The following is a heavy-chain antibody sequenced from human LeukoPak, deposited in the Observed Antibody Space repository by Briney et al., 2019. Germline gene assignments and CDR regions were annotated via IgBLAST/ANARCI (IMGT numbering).Heavy chain of an antibody. J-gene: IGHJ4*02. CDR3: ARPPPVPAAIPFDY. CDR2: ISYDGSNK. CDR1: GFTFTKYW. D-gene: IGHD2-2*01. Sequence: PGDSLRLSCAASGFTFTKYWMTWVRQAPGKGLEWVAVISYDGSNKYYADSVKGRFTISRDNSKNTLYLQMNSLRAEDTAVYYCARPPPVPAAIPFDYWGQGTLVTVSS. V-gene: IGHV3-30-3*01.